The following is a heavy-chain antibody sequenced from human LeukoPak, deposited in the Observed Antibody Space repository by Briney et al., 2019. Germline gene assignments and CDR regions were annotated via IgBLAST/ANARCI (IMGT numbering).Heavy chain of an antibody. V-gene: IGHV3-13*01. CDR3: ASSPSYSSSWYALDS. CDR1: GFTFSSYD. Sequence: GGSLRLSCAASGFTFSSYDMHWVRQAPGKGLEWVSAIGTTGDTYYSHSVRGRFTISRENAKNSLFLQMNSLRAGDTAVYFCASSPSYSSSWYALDSWGQGTLVTVSS. J-gene: IGHJ4*02. D-gene: IGHD6-13*01. CDR2: IGTTGDT.